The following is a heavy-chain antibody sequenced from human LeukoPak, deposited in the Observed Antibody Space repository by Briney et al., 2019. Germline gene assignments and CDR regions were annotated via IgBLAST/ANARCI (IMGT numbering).Heavy chain of an antibody. V-gene: IGHV4-31*03. Sequence: SETLSLTCTVSGGSISTSDLYWSCIRQHPGKGLEWIGYISRSGRTYYNPSLKSRITMSVDTSKSQFSLQLNSVTAADTAVYYCAGASHLGDLSLVRWGQGTRLTVSS. CDR2: ISRSGRT. CDR3: AGASHLGDLSLVR. CDR1: GGSISTSDLY. D-gene: IGHD3-16*02. J-gene: IGHJ1*01.